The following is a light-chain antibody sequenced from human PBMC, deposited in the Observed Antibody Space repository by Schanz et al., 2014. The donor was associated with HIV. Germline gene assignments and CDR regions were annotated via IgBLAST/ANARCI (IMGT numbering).Light chain of an antibody. J-gene: IGKJ1*01. CDR1: QAISNY. Sequence: DIQMTQSPSTLSASVGDRVTITCRASQAISNYLAWYQQKPGKIPDLLIYGASTLQSGVPSRFSGSGSGTDFNLTITCLQPEDFATYYCQQSHSAPWTFGQGTKVEIK. V-gene: IGKV1-27*01. CDR2: GAS. CDR3: QQSHSAPWT.